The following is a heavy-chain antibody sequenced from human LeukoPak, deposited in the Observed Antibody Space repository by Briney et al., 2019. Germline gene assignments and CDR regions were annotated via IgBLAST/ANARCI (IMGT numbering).Heavy chain of an antibody. CDR1: GGSFSGYY. J-gene: IGHJ6*02. CDR3: ARGSGGSRYYYYYGMDV. D-gene: IGHD3-10*01. CDR2: INHSGST. Sequence: SETLSLTCAVYGGSFSGYYWSWIRQPPGKGLEWIGEINHSGSTNYNPSLKSRVTISVDTSKNQFSLKLSSVTAADTAVYYCARGSGGSRYYYYYGMDVWGQGTTVTVSS. V-gene: IGHV4-34*01.